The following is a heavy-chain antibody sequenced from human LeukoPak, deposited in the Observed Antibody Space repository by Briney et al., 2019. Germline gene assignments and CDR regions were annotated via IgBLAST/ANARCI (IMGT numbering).Heavy chain of an antibody. CDR3: AREGTSGWYYFDY. J-gene: IGHJ4*02. CDR1: GLTFSTYW. Sequence: GGSLRLSCAASGLTFSTYWMHWVRXAPGKXLVXVSXINSDGRSTTYADFVKGRFTISRDNAKNTLYLQMNSLRAEDTAVYYCAREGTSGWYYFDYWGQGTLVTVSS. V-gene: IGHV3-74*01. CDR2: INSDGRST. D-gene: IGHD6-19*01.